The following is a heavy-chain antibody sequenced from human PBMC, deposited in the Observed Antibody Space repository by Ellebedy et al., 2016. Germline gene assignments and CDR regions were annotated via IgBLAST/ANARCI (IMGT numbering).Heavy chain of an antibody. CDR1: GASISSSSYY. Sequence: SETLSLTCTVSGASISSSSYYWGWIRQPPGKGLEWIASIYYSGSAFYNPSLKSRVTISVDTSKNQFSLEVSSLTAADTAVYHCARDGGSSEMAYFDYWGQGTLVTVSS. J-gene: IGHJ4*02. CDR3: ARDGGSSEMAYFDY. V-gene: IGHV4-39*07. CDR2: IYYSGSA. D-gene: IGHD5-24*01.